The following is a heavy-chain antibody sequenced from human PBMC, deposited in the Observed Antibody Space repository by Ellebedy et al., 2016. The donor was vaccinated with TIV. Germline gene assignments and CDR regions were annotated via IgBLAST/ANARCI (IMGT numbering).Heavy chain of an antibody. CDR2: INSDGSST. V-gene: IGHV3-74*01. CDR3: ARDHPLGIENFDY. CDR1: GFTVSSNY. Sequence: GESLKISCAASGFTVSSNYMSWVRQAPGKGLEWVSRINSDGSSTSYADSVKGRFTISRDNAKNTLYLQMNSLRAEDTAVYYCARDHPLGIENFDYWGQGTLVTVSS. J-gene: IGHJ4*02. D-gene: IGHD7-27*01.